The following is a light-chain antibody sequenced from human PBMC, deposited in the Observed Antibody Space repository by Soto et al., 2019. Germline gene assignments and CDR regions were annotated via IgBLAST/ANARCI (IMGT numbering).Light chain of an antibody. Sequence: EIWLTQSPAALALAPVERGTLPLRASQSIGLAIAWYQHKPGQAPRLLIYGASTRATGIPDRFSGSGSGTEFALTISRLEPEDFAVYICQHYGYPQWTFGPGTKVDIK. CDR1: QSIGLA. V-gene: IGKV3-20*01. J-gene: IGKJ1*01. CDR3: QHYGYPQWT. CDR2: GAS.